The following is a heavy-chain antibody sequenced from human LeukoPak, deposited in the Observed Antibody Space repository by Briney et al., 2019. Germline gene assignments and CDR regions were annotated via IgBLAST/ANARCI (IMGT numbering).Heavy chain of an antibody. D-gene: IGHD6-6*01. Sequence: ASETLSLTFTVSGGSISSSSYYWGWIRQPPGKGLEWIGSIYHSGSTYYNPSLKSRVTISVDRSKNQFSLKLSSVTAADTAVYYCARGLNKSSSKWFDPWGQGTLVTVSS. J-gene: IGHJ5*02. V-gene: IGHV4-39*07. CDR1: GGSISSSSYY. CDR2: IYHSGST. CDR3: ARGLNKSSSKWFDP.